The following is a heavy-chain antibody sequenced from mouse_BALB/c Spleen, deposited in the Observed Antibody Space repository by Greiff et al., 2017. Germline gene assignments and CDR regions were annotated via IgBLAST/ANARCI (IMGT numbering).Heavy chain of an antibody. Sequence: EVQGVESGGGLVKPGGSLKLSCAASGFTFSSYAMSWVRQTPEKRLEWVASISSGGSTYYPDSVKGRFTISRDNARNILYLQMSSLRSEDTAMYYCAREAYGTGAMDYWGQGTSVTVSS. D-gene: IGHD1-1*01. V-gene: IGHV5-6-5*01. J-gene: IGHJ4*01. CDR1: GFTFSSYA. CDR3: AREAYGTGAMDY. CDR2: ISSGGST.